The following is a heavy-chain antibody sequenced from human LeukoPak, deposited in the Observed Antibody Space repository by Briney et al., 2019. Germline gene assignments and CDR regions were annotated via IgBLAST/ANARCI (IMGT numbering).Heavy chain of an antibody. D-gene: IGHD1-26*01. CDR3: ARDRYSGSYPLDY. CDR1: GFTFSDYY. J-gene: IGHJ4*02. V-gene: IGHV3-11*01. Sequence: GGSLRLSCAASGFTFSDYYMSWFRQAPGKGLEWVSYISSSGGTIYSADSVKGRFTISRDNAKNSLYLQMNSLRAEDTAVYYCARDRYSGSYPLDYWGQGTLVTVSS. CDR2: ISSSGGTI.